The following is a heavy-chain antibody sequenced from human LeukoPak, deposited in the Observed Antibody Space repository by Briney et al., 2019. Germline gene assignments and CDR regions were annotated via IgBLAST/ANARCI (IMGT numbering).Heavy chain of an antibody. J-gene: IGHJ3*02. CDR3: ARVLGYSSSFYAFDI. CDR1: GFTFDDYA. D-gene: IGHD6-13*01. V-gene: IGHV3-9*01. Sequence: GRSLRLSCAASGFTFDDYAMHWVRQAPGKGLEWASGISWNSGSIGYADSVKGRFTISRDNAKNSLYLQMNSLRAEDTAVYYCARVLGYSSSFYAFDIWGQGTMVTVSS. CDR2: ISWNSGSI.